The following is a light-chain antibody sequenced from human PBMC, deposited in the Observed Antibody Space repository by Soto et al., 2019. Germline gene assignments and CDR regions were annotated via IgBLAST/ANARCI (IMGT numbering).Light chain of an antibody. CDR1: SSDVGGYNY. V-gene: IGLV2-8*01. Sequence: QSALTQPPSASGSPGQSVTISCTGTSSDVGGYNYVSWYQHHPGKAPKLKIYEVSKRPSGVPDRVSGSKSGNTASLTVSGLQAEDEADYYCSSYAGSNNLVFGTGTKLTVL. CDR3: SSYAGSNNLV. CDR2: EVS. J-gene: IGLJ1*01.